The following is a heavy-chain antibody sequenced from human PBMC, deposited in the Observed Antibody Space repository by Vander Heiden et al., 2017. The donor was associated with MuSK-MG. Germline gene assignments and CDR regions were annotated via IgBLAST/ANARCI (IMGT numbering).Heavy chain of an antibody. D-gene: IGHD1-26*01. Sequence: EVQLLESGGGLVQPGGSLRPPCAASGLTFSGYAMSWVRQAPGKGLEWVSAISGSGGSTYYADSVKGRFTISRDNSKNTLYLQMNSLRAEDTAVYYCAKDREWELPFDAFDIWGQGTMVTVSS. J-gene: IGHJ3*02. V-gene: IGHV3-23*01. CDR1: GLTFSGYA. CDR2: ISGSGGST. CDR3: AKDREWELPFDAFDI.